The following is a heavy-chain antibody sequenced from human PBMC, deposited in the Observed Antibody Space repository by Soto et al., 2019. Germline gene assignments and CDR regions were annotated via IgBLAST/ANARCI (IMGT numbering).Heavy chain of an antibody. CDR3: ARDGSASYYGMDV. CDR1: GGSISSGGYY. V-gene: IGHV4-31*03. J-gene: IGHJ6*02. D-gene: IGHD3-10*01. CDR2: IYYSGST. Sequence: QVQLQESGPGLVKPSQTLSLTCTVSGGSISSGGYYWIWIRQHPGKVLEWIGYIYYSGSTYYNPSLKSRVTISVDTSKNQFSLKLSSVTAADTAVNYCARDGSASYYGMDVWGQRTTVTVSS.